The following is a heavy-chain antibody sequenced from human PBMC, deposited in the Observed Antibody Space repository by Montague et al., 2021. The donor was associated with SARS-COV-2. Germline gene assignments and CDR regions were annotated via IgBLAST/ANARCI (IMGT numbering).Heavy chain of an antibody. Sequence: VKPTQTLTPTCTFSGFSLSTSGMCVSWIRQPPGKALEWLARIDWDDDKYYSTSLKTRLAISKDTSKNQVVLTMTNMDPVDTATYYCARMTVAGIPFDYWGQGTLVTVSS. D-gene: IGHD6-19*01. V-gene: IGHV2-70*11. J-gene: IGHJ4*02. CDR3: ARMTVAGIPFDY. CDR1: GFSLSTSGMC. CDR2: IDWDDDK.